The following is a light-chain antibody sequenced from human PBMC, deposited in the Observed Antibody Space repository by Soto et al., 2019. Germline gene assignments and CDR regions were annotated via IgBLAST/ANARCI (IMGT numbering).Light chain of an antibody. CDR2: RNT. V-gene: IGLV3-9*01. J-gene: IGLJ2*01. Sequence: SYELTQPLSVSVALGQTARITCGRNNIGSKNVHWYQQKPGQAPVPVIYRNTNRPSGIPERFSGSNSGNTATLTISRAQGGDEADYYCHVWDSSTVIFGGGTKLTVL. CDR1: NIGSKN. CDR3: HVWDSSTVI.